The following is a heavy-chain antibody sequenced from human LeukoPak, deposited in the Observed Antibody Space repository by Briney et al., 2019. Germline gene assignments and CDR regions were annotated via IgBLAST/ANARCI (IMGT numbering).Heavy chain of an antibody. V-gene: IGHV1-8*01. CDR3: ARGTDYDFWSGYMTTTTSWGMDV. CDR2: MNPNSGNT. D-gene: IGHD3-3*01. J-gene: IGHJ6*02. Sequence: ASVKVSCKASGYTFTSYDINWVRQATGQGLEGMGWMNPNSGNTGYAQKFQGRVTMTRNTSISTAYMELSSLRSEDTAVYYCARGTDYDFWSGYMTTTTSWGMDVWGQGTTVTVSS. CDR1: GYTFTSYD.